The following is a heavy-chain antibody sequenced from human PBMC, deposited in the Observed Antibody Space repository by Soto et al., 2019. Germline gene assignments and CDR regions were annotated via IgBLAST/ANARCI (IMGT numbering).Heavy chain of an antibody. V-gene: IGHV4-31*03. D-gene: IGHD3-10*01. CDR1: GGSISSGGYY. J-gene: IGHJ6*01. CDR3: ARALVTIVREVWVSVKYGMDV. Sequence: QVQLQESGPGLVKPSQTLSLTCTVYGGSISSGGYYWSWIRQHPGKGLEWIGHIYYSGSTYHNPSLKSRVSISVDTSKNHCSRKLSSLFAADASVYYCARALVTIVREVWVSVKYGMDVWRQGTTVTVAA. CDR2: IYYSGST.